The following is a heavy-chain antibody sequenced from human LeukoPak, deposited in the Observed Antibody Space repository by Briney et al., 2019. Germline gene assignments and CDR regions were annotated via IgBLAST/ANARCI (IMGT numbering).Heavy chain of an antibody. D-gene: IGHD3-3*01. Sequence: ASVKVSCKASGYTFTSYDINWVRQATGQGLEWMGWMNPNSGNTGYAQKFQGRVTMTRNTSISTAYMELSSLRSEDTAVYYCARDPKITIFGVAGTNWFDPWAREPWSPSPQ. CDR2: MNPNSGNT. CDR1: GYTFTSYD. J-gene: IGHJ5*02. CDR3: ARDPKITIFGVAGTNWFDP. V-gene: IGHV1-8*01.